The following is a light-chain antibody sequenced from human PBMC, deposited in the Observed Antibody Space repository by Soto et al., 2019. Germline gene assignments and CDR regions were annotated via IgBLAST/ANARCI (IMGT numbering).Light chain of an antibody. Sequence: QSVLTQPASVSGSPGQSITISCTGTSSDVGGYNYVSWYQQHPGKVPKLMIYEVSNRPSGVSNRFSGSKSGNTASLTISGLQAEDEADYYCASYTSNSTLYVFGTGTKVTVL. V-gene: IGLV2-14*01. J-gene: IGLJ1*01. CDR1: SSDVGGYNY. CDR2: EVS. CDR3: ASYTSNSTLYV.